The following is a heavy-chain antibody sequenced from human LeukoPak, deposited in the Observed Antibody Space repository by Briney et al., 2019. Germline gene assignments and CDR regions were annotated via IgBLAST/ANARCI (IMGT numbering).Heavy chain of an antibody. CDR1: GFTFSSYA. V-gene: IGHV3-23*01. D-gene: IGHD6-19*01. J-gene: IGHJ4*02. CDR2: ISGSGGST. CDR3: AKVFYSSGWYGAKYDY. Sequence: GGSLRLSCAASGFTFSSYAMSWVRQAPGKGLEWVSAISGSGGSTYYADSVKGRFTISGDNSKNTLYLQMNSLRAEDTAVYYCAKVFYSSGWYGAKYDYWGQGTLVTVSS.